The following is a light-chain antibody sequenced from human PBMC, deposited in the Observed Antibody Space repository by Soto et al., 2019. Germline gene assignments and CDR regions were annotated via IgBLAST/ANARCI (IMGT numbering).Light chain of an antibody. CDR3: CSDAGRSTYV. V-gene: IGLV2-23*02. J-gene: IGLJ1*01. CDR2: EVS. CDR1: GSYNF. Sequence: QSALTQPASVSGSPGQSITISCTVGSYNFVSWYKQHPGKAPKVLIYEVSKRPSGVSDRFSGSKSGNTASLTISGPQAEDEAAYYCCSDAGRSTYVFGTGTKLTVL.